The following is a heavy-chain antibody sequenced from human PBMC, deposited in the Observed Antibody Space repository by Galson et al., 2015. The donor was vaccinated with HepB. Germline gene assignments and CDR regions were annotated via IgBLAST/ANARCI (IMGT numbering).Heavy chain of an antibody. CDR1: GFIFSNYN. CDR3: ARARGSGWYFDS. J-gene: IGHJ4*02. Sequence: SLRLSCAASGFIFSNYNMNWVRQAPGKGLEWVSSISSSSSYIYYADSVKGRFTISRDNAKNSLYLQMNSLRAEDTAVYYCARARGSGWYFDSRGQGTLVTVSS. D-gene: IGHD6-19*01. CDR2: ISSSSSYI. V-gene: IGHV3-21*01.